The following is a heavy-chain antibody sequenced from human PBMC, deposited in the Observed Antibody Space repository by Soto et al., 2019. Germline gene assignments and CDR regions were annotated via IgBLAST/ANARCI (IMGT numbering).Heavy chain of an antibody. CDR1: GYSISSGYY. Sequence: SETLSLTCAVSGYSISSGYYWGWIRQPPGKGLGWIGSIYHSGSTYYNPSLKSRVTISVDTSKNQFSLKLSSVTAADTAVYYCARKGLQYLSPFDYWGQGTLVTVSS. D-gene: IGHD4-4*01. V-gene: IGHV4-38-2*01. CDR3: ARKGLQYLSPFDY. CDR2: IYHSGST. J-gene: IGHJ4*02.